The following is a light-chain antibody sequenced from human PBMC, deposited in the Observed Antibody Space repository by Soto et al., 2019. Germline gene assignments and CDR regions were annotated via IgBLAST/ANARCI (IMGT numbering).Light chain of an antibody. V-gene: IGKV3-20*01. J-gene: IGKJ1*01. CDR2: DAS. Sequence: EIMLTQSPGTLSLSPGERATLSCRASQSVYSSYLAWYQQRPGQAPRLLFYDASIRATGIPDRFTGSGSGTDFTLTINRVEPEDFAVYFCQQYAGSPRAFGQGTKVDI. CDR3: QQYAGSPRA. CDR1: QSVYSSY.